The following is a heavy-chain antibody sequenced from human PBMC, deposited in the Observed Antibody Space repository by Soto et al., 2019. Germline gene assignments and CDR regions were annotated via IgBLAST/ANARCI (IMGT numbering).Heavy chain of an antibody. V-gene: IGHV3-66*01. CDR2: IYSGGTT. CDR1: GFTVSSSY. J-gene: IGHJ1*01. CDR3: ARDVIAVAGTYFQH. Sequence: EVQLVESGGGLVQPGGSLRLSCAASGFTVSSSYMSWVRQAPGKGLEWVSVIYSGGTTYYVDSLKGRFTVSRDNSKNTLYLQMNSLGAEDTAVYYCARDVIAVAGTYFQHWGQGTLVTVSS. D-gene: IGHD6-19*01.